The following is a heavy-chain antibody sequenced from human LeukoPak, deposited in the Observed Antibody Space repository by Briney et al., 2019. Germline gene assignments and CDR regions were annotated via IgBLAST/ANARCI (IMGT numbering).Heavy chain of an antibody. V-gene: IGHV1-2*06. CDR2: INPNSGGT. CDR1: GYTFTGYY. Sequence: ASVKVSCKTSGYTFTGYYMHWVRQAPGQGLEWMGRINPNSGGTNYAQKFQGRVTMTRDTSISTAYMELSRLRSDDTAVYYCASGPMVVTLIDYWGQGTLVTVPS. J-gene: IGHJ4*02. D-gene: IGHD4-23*01. CDR3: ASGPMVVTLIDY.